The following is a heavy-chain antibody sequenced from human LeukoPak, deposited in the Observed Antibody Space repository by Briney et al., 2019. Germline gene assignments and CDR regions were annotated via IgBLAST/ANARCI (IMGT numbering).Heavy chain of an antibody. CDR3: AKGVDTAMAYYYYYMDV. CDR1: GFTVSSNY. CDR2: IYSGGST. D-gene: IGHD5-18*01. V-gene: IGHV3-53*05. J-gene: IGHJ6*03. Sequence: GGSLRLSCAASGFTVSSNYMSWVRQAPGKGLEWVSVIYSGGSTYYADSVKGRFTISRDNSKNTLYLQMNSLRAEDTAVYYCAKGVDTAMAYYYYYMDVWGKGTTVTVSS.